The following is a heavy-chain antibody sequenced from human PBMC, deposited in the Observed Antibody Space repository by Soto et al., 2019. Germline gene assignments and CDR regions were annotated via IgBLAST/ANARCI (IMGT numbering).Heavy chain of an antibody. J-gene: IGHJ3*02. CDR3: ARDSAIVRYSSSVISRAFDI. Sequence: GGSLRLSCAASGFTFSSYSMNWVRQAPGKGLEWVSYISSSSSTIYYADPVKGRFTISRDNAKNSLYLQMNSLRAEDTAVYYCARDSAIVRYSSSVISRAFDIWGQGTMVTVSS. CDR1: GFTFSSYS. D-gene: IGHD6-6*01. V-gene: IGHV3-48*01. CDR2: ISSSSSTI.